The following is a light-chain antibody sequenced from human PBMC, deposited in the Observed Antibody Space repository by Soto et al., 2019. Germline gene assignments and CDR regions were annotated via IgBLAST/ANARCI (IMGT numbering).Light chain of an antibody. Sequence: IVLTQSPGTLSSSPGERATLSCRASQSVPTNNLAWYQQRPGQAPRLLIYGASLRATGIPDRFSCSGSGTDFTLTISRLEPEDLAVYYCQQYDGSVWTFGQGTKVDIK. CDR3: QQYDGSVWT. CDR2: GAS. J-gene: IGKJ1*01. V-gene: IGKV3-20*01. CDR1: QSVPTNN.